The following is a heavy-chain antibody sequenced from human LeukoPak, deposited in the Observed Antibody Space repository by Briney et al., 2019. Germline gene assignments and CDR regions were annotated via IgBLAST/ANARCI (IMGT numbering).Heavy chain of an antibody. J-gene: IGHJ5*02. CDR3: ARVYSSSWFGWFDP. CDR2: IYYSGST. Sequence: SETLSLTCTVSGGSISSYYWSWIRQPPGKGLEWIGYIYYSGSTNYNPSLKSRVTISVETSKKQFSLKLRSVNAADTALYYCARVYSSSWFGWFDPWGQGTLVTVSS. V-gene: IGHV4-59*01. CDR1: GGSISSYY. D-gene: IGHD6-13*01.